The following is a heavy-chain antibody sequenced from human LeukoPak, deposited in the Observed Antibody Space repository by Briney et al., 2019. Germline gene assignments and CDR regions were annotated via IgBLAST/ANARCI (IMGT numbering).Heavy chain of an antibody. Sequence: GRSLRLSCAASGFTFSSYAMHWVRQAPGKGLELVAVISYDGSNKYYADSVRGRFTISRDNSKNTLYLQMNSLRAEDTAVYYCARFDYYGSGSPVHFDYWGQGTLVTVSS. V-gene: IGHV3-30*04. J-gene: IGHJ4*02. CDR2: ISYDGSNK. CDR1: GFTFSSYA. D-gene: IGHD3-10*01. CDR3: ARFDYYGSGSPVHFDY.